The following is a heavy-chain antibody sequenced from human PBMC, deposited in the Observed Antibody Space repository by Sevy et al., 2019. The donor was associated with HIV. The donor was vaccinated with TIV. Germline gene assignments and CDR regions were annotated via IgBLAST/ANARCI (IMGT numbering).Heavy chain of an antibody. CDR3: ARGGVLWFGEFHRGYDYYYGMDV. V-gene: IGHV1-8*01. D-gene: IGHD3-10*01. CDR2: MNPNSGNT. J-gene: IGHJ6*02. Sequence: ASVKVSCKASGYTFTSYDINWVRQATGQGLEWMGWMNPNSGNTGYAQKFQGRVTMTRNTSISTAYMELSSLGSEDTAVYYCARGGVLWFGEFHRGYDYYYGMDVWGQGTTVTVSS. CDR1: GYTFTSYD.